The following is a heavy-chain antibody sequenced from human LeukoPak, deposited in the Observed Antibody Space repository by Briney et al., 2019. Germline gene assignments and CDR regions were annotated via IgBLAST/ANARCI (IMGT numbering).Heavy chain of an antibody. CDR1: GNSFISYW. CDR2: IDLSDSYT. J-gene: IGHJ5*02. Sequence: GESLKISFKGSGNSFISYWISWVRQMPGKGLEWMGRIDLSDSYTAYSPSFQGHVTISADKSISTAYLQWSSLKASDTAMYYCAREDGSGSFYNWFDPWGQGTLVTVSS. V-gene: IGHV5-10-1*01. D-gene: IGHD3-10*01. CDR3: AREDGSGSFYNWFDP.